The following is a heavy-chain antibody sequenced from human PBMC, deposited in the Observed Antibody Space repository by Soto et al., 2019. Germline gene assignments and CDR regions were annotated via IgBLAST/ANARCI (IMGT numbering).Heavy chain of an antibody. V-gene: IGHV4-31*03. CDR3: ARKDSGYADYMDV. Sequence: QVQLQESGPGLVKPSQTLSLTCTVSGGSISRGGYYWSWIRQHPGKGLEWIGYIYYSGGRYYNPSLKSRVTISVDTSENQFSLRLSSVTAADTAVYYCARKDSGYADYMDVWGKGTTVTVSS. CDR1: GGSISRGGYY. CDR2: IYYSGGR. J-gene: IGHJ6*03. D-gene: IGHD5-12*01.